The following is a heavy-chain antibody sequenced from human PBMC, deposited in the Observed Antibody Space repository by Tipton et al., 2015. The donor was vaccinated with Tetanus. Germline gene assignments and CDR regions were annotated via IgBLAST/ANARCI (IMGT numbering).Heavy chain of an antibody. Sequence: TLSLTCTVSGGSISSYYWSWIRQPAGKGLEWIGRIYSSGSTHYNPSLKSRVIMSLDTSKNQFSLKLNSVTAADTAVYYCARGVWFGPGPRYYFDYWGQGTLVTVSS. CDR2: IYSSGST. J-gene: IGHJ4*02. CDR3: ARGVWFGPGPRYYFDY. CDR1: GGSISSYY. V-gene: IGHV4-4*07. D-gene: IGHD3-10*01.